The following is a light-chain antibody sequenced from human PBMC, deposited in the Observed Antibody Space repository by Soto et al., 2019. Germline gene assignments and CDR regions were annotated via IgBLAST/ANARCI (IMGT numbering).Light chain of an antibody. J-gene: IGKJ4*01. CDR2: DAS. CDR1: QSVSNY. V-gene: IGKV3-11*01. Sequence: EIVLTQSAAILSLSPGERATLSYRASQSVSNYLAWYQQKPGQAPRLLIYDASNRATGIPARFSGSGFGTDFTLTISSLEPEDFAVYYCQQRSTWVTFGGGTRVEIK. CDR3: QQRSTWVT.